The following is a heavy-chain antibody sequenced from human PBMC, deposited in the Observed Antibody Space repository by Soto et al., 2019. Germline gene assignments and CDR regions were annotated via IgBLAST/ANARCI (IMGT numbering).Heavy chain of an antibody. J-gene: IGHJ4*02. D-gene: IGHD6-19*01. CDR2: ISGNGGTT. CDR1: GVAFSFYT. Sequence: EVVLLESGGGLVQPGGSLRLSCEASGVAFSFYTMSWVRQAPGKGLEWVASISGNGGTTYYAESVKGRFTVSRDNSKNTVYMQMDSLRGEDTAVKYCAKYWGGCTSGWEFFDFWSQGTLVAVSS. CDR3: AKYWGGCTSGWEFFDF. V-gene: IGHV3-23*01.